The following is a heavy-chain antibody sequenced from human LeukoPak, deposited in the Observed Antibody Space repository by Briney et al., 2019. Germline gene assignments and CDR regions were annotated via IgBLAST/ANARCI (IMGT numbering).Heavy chain of an antibody. CDR2: ISSSSSYI. V-gene: IGHV3-21*01. D-gene: IGHD6-19*01. CDR1: GFTFSTNS. CDR3: ARDRDSSGWYGGYYFDY. Sequence: PGGSLRLSCAASGFTFSTNSMNWGRQAPGKGLEGVASISSSSSYIYYADSVKGRFTISRDNAKNSLYLQMNSLRAEDTAVYYCARDRDSSGWYGGYYFDYWGQGTLVTVSS. J-gene: IGHJ4*02.